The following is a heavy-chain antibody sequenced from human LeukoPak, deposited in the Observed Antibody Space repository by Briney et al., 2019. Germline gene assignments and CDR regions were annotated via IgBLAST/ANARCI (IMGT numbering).Heavy chain of an antibody. J-gene: IGHJ1*01. CDR3: ARGPPPYSSGHSCYSFLYSHH. CDR1: GYTFTSYD. Sequence: GASVKVSCKSSGYTFTSYDINWVRQATGQGLEWMGWMNPNSGNTGYEQKFQGRVTMTRDTSISTTYLELTTLRSDDTALYYCARGPPPYSSGHSCYSFLYSHHWGQGTLVTVSS. V-gene: IGHV1-8*01. CDR2: MNPNSGNT. D-gene: IGHD2-15*01.